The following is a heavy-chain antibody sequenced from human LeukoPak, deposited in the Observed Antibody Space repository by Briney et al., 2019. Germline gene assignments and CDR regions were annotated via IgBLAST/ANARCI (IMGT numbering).Heavy chain of an antibody. CDR3: ASHDYGDHGTFKY. J-gene: IGHJ4*02. V-gene: IGHV5-51*01. CDR2: IYPSDSDP. D-gene: IGHD4-17*01. CDR1: GYTFINYW. Sequence: GESLKISCKGSGYTFINYWIGWVRQMPGKGLEWMGIIYPSDSDPRYSPSFRGQVTISADKSISTAYLQWSSLKASDTAMYYCASHDYGDHGTFKYWGQGTLVTVSS.